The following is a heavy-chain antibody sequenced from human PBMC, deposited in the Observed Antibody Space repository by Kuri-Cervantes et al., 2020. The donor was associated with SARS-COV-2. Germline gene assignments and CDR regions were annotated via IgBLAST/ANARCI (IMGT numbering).Heavy chain of an antibody. CDR2: IYTSGST. D-gene: IGHD3-3*01. J-gene: IGHJ4*02. CDR1: GGSISSSSYY. CDR3: ARAHYDFWSGYYDLPFDY. V-gene: IGHV4-61*02. Sequence: LRLSCTVSGGSISSSSYYWGWIRQPAGKGLEWNGRIYTSGSTNYNPPLKSRVTILVDTSKNQFSLKLSSVTAADTAVYYCARAHYDFWSGYYDLPFDYWGQGTLVTVSS.